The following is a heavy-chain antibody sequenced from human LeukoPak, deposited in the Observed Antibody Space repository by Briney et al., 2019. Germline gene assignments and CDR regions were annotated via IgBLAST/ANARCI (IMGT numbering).Heavy chain of an antibody. CDR2: ISYDGSLK. J-gene: IGHJ4*02. V-gene: IGHV3-30-3*01. D-gene: IGHD5-18*01. Sequence: GRSLRLSCTASGFTFSTYAMHWVRQAPGKGLEGVAVISYDGSLKYYADSVKGRFTISRDNAKNSLYLQMNSLRAEDTAVYYCARVIDGDTAMEPDYWGQGTLVTVSS. CDR1: GFTFSTYA. CDR3: ARVIDGDTAMEPDY.